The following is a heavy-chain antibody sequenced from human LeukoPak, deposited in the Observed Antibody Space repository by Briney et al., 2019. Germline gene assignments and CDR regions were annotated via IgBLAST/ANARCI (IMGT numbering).Heavy chain of an antibody. Sequence: SETLSLTCTVSGGSISGYYWSWIRQPPGKGLEWIGYIYYSGSTNYNPSLKSRVTISVDTSKNQFSLKLRSVTAADTAVYYCARGDARGYSYGYFHFDYWGQGTLVIVSS. CDR1: GGSISGYY. CDR3: ARGDARGYSYGYFHFDY. CDR2: IYYSGST. J-gene: IGHJ4*02. D-gene: IGHD5-18*01. V-gene: IGHV4-59*01.